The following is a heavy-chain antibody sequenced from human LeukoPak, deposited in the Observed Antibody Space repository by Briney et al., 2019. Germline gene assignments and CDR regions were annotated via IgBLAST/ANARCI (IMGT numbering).Heavy chain of an antibody. CDR2: ISSNGGST. CDR3: VVSYLYAFDI. V-gene: IGHV3-64D*09. D-gene: IGHD5-18*01. J-gene: IGHJ3*02. Sequence: GGSLRLSCSASGFTFSSYAMHWVRQAPGKGLEYVSAISSNGGSTYYADSVKGRFTISRDNYKNTLNLQMSSLRAEDTAVYYCVVSYLYAFDIWGQGTMVAVSS. CDR1: GFTFSSYA.